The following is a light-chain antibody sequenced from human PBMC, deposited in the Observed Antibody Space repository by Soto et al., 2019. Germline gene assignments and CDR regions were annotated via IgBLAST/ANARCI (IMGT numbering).Light chain of an antibody. V-gene: IGKV1-5*01. Sequence: DIQMTQSPSTLSASVGDRVTITCRASQSFSTWLAWYQQKPGKAPKLLIYDASSLESGVPSRFSGSGSGTEFTLTISSLQPDDFETYYCQQYNSYHLNFGGGTKVNI. CDR1: QSFSTW. J-gene: IGKJ4*01. CDR3: QQYNSYHLN. CDR2: DAS.